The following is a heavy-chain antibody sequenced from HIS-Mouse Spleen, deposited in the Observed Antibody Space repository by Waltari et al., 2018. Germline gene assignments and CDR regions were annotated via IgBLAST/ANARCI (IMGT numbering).Heavy chain of an antibody. D-gene: IGHD2-21*02. CDR1: GGSISSSSYY. Sequence: QLQLQESVPGLVKPSETLSLTCTVSGGSISSSSYYWGWIRQPPGKGLEWIGSIYYSGSTYYNPSLKSRVTISVDTSKNQFSLKLSSVTAADTAVYYCAAPGVVVTAILDAFDIWGQGTMVTVSS. CDR3: AAPGVVVTAILDAFDI. J-gene: IGHJ3*02. V-gene: IGHV4-39*01. CDR2: IYYSGST.